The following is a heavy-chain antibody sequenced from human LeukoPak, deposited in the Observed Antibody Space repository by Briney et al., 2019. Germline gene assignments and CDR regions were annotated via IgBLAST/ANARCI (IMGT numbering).Heavy chain of an antibody. Sequence: GGSLRLSCAASGFTFSSYWMHWVRQAPGKGLVWVSRINGDGSSTSYADSVKGRFTISRDNAKNTLYLQMNSLRAEDTAVYYCARVLVWVASGSGGWFDPWGQGTLVTVSS. CDR3: ARVLVWVASGSGGWFDP. V-gene: IGHV3-74*01. CDR1: GFTFSSYW. D-gene: IGHD6-25*01. J-gene: IGHJ5*02. CDR2: INGDGSST.